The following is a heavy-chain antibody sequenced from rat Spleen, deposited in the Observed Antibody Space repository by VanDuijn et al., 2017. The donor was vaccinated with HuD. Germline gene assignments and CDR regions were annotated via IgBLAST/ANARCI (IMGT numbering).Heavy chain of an antibody. CDR3: ARGKIYYHNSSPYEDYFDY. Sequence: EVQLVESGGNLVQPGRSLKLSCAASGFTFSNYGTHWVRQAPTKGLEWVATISHDGSTTYYRDSVNGRFTVSRDNAKSTLYLQMNSLRSEDTATYYCARGKIYYHNSSPYEDYFDYWGHGVMVTVSS. D-gene: IGHD1-12*03. CDR2: ISHDGSTT. CDR1: GFTFSNYG. J-gene: IGHJ2*01. V-gene: IGHV5-29*01.